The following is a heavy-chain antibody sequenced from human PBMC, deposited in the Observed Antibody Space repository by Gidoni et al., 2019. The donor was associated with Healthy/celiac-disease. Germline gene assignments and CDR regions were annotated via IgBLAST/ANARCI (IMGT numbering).Heavy chain of an antibody. J-gene: IGHJ4*02. CDR3: ARGPGYYDILTGYIYEYYFDN. Sequence: QVQLQESGPGLVKPSQTLSLTCTVSGCSIRSGDYYWSWIRQPPGKGLEWIGYIYYSGSTYSNPSLKSRVTISVDTSKDQFSLKLSSVTAADTAVYYCARGPGYYDILTGYIYEYYFDNWGQGTLVTVSS. V-gene: IGHV4-30-4*01. CDR2: IYYSGST. D-gene: IGHD3-9*01. CDR1: GCSIRSGDYY.